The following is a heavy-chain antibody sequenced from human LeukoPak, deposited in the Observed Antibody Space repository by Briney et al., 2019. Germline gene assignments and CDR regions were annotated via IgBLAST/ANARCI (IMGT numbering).Heavy chain of an antibody. V-gene: IGHV1-8*01. CDR3: AVNYCSSTSCHDY. D-gene: IGHD2-2*01. CDR1: GYTFTSYD. Sequence: ASVKVSCKASGYTFTSYDINWVQQATGQGLEWMGWMNPNSGNTGYAQKFQGRVTMTTDTSTSTAYMELRSLRSDDTAVYYCAVNYCSSTSCHDYWGQGTLVTVSS. J-gene: IGHJ4*02. CDR2: MNPNSGNT.